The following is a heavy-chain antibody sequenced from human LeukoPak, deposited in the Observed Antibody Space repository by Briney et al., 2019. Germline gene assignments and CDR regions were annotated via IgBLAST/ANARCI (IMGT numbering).Heavy chain of an antibody. J-gene: IGHJ5*02. V-gene: IGHV1-69*05. CDR3: ARLPPYSSSLNWFDP. D-gene: IGHD6-13*01. Sequence: AASVKVSCKASGGTFSSYAISWVRQAPGQGLEWMGGIIPIFGTANYAQKFQGRVTITTDESTSTAYMELSSLRSEDTAVYYCARLPPYSSSLNWFDPWGQGTLVTVSS. CDR1: GGTFSSYA. CDR2: IIPIFGTA.